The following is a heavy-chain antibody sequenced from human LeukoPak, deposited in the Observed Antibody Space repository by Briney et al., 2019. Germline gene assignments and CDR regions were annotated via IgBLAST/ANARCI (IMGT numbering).Heavy chain of an antibody. CDR2: IDYSGDT. CDR3: ARSTYCGSGNDF. D-gene: IGHD3-10*01. V-gene: IGHV4-59*01. CDR1: GGSISTYY. J-gene: IGHJ4*02. Sequence: PSETLSLTCTVSGGSISTYYWSWIRQPPGERLEWIGYIDYSGDTNYNPSLNSRVTISVDTSKNQVSLKLNSLTAADTAVYYCARSTYCGSGNDFWGQGILVTVSS.